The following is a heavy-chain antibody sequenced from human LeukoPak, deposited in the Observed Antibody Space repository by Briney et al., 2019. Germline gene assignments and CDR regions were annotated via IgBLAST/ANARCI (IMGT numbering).Heavy chain of an antibody. Sequence: PGGSLRLSCAASGFTFSSYSMDWVRQAPGKGLEWISFISSSSGTIYYADSVKGRFTISRDNAKNSLYLQMNGLRDEDTAVYYCVRDRAGGNSVWFDPWGQGTLVTVSS. J-gene: IGHJ5*02. CDR1: GFTFSSYS. CDR3: VRDRAGGNSVWFDP. V-gene: IGHV3-48*02. CDR2: ISSSSGTI. D-gene: IGHD4-23*01.